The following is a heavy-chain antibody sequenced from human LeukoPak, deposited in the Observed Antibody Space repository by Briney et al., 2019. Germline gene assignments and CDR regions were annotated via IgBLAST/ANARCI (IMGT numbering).Heavy chain of an antibody. Sequence: ASVKVSCKASGYTFTSYDINWVRQATGQGLEWMGWMNPNSGNTGYAQKFQGRVTITRNTSISTAYMELSSLRSEDTAVYYCARGRHSNYASTWAFDPWGRGTLVTVSS. CDR3: ARGRHSNYASTWAFDP. CDR2: MNPNSGNT. CDR1: GYTFTSYD. V-gene: IGHV1-8*03. D-gene: IGHD4-11*01. J-gene: IGHJ5*02.